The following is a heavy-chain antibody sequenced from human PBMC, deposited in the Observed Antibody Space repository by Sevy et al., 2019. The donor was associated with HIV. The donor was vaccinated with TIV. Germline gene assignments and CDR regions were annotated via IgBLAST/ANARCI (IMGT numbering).Heavy chain of an antibody. CDR3: AREGCTRPHDY. CDR1: GFAFSDYS. D-gene: IGHD2-8*01. J-gene: IGHJ4*02. CDR2: LSFGCGKI. Sequence: GGSLRLSCAASGFAFSDYSMSWIRQAPGKGLEWVATLSFGCGKINYAHSVKGRFTISRDKSKNSFYLQMDNLRVEDTALYYCAREGCTRPHDYWGQGTRVTVSS. V-gene: IGHV3-23*01.